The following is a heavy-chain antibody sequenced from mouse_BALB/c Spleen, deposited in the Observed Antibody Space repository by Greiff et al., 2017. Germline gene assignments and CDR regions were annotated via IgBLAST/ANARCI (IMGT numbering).Heavy chain of an antibody. J-gene: IGHJ4*01. Sequence: EVHLVESGGGLVKPGGSLKLSCAASGFAFSSYDMSWVRQTPEKRLEWVAYISSGGGSTYYPDTVKGRFTISRDNAKNTLYLQMSSLKSEDTAMYYCARRYGSSYRYAMDYWGQGTSVTVSS. CDR2: ISSGGGST. D-gene: IGHD1-1*01. CDR1: GFAFSSYD. CDR3: ARRYGSSYRYAMDY. V-gene: IGHV5-12-1*01.